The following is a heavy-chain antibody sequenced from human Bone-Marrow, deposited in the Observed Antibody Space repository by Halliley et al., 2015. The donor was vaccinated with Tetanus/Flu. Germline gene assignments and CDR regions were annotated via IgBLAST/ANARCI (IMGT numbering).Heavy chain of an antibody. J-gene: IGHJ6*02. CDR1: AFTFSSYE. CDR3: ARDLTTTGGFDV. V-gene: IGHV3-48*03. CDR2: IGNTGDTK. D-gene: IGHD1-1*01. Sequence: SLRFSCAASAFTFSSYEMNWVRQAPGKGLEWVSYIGNTGDTKYYADSVKGRFTISRDNTKNSLYLEMNSLRAEDTAVYYCARDLTTTGGFDVWGQGTTVIVSS.